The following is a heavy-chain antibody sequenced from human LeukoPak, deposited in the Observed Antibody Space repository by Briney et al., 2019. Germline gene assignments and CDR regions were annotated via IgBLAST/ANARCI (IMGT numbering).Heavy chain of an antibody. CDR3: AKQAYSSGWWLDY. CDR1: GFTFGSCW. CDR2: ISGSGGST. V-gene: IGHV3-23*01. Sequence: GGSLRLSCAASGFTFGSCWMNWVRQTPGKGLEWVSAISGSGGSTYYADSVKGRFTISRDNSKNTLYLQMNSLRAEDTAVYYCAKQAYSSGWWLDYWGQGTLVTVSS. J-gene: IGHJ4*02. D-gene: IGHD6-19*01.